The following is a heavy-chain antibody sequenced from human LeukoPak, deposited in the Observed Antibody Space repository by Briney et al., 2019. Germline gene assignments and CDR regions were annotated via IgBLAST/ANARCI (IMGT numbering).Heavy chain of an antibody. CDR2: IKEDGDER. Sequence: GGSLRLSCAASGFSFRNYWMTWVRQAPGKGLEWVANIKEDGDERNYLDSVKGRFTISRDNAKNSLFLQMSSLRVEDTAVYYCASLKGQNYWDQGTLVTVSS. CDR3: ASLKGQNY. J-gene: IGHJ4*02. CDR1: GFSFRNYW. V-gene: IGHV3-7*01.